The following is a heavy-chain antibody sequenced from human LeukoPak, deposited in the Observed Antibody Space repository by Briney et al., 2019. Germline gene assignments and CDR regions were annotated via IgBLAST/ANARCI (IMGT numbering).Heavy chain of an antibody. J-gene: IGHJ4*02. V-gene: IGHV3-21*01. CDR2: ISSSSSYI. Sequence: GGSLRLSCAASGFTFSSYAMNWVRQAPGKGLEWVSSISSSSSYIYYADSVKGRFTISRDNAKNSLYLQMNSLRAEDTAVYYCARDKADYDSSGFDYWGQGTLVTVSS. D-gene: IGHD3-22*01. CDR3: ARDKADYDSSGFDY. CDR1: GFTFSSYA.